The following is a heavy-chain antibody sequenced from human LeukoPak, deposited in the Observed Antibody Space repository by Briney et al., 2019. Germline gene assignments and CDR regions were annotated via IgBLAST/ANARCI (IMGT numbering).Heavy chain of an antibody. J-gene: IGHJ6*02. CDR3: ARGRPWEDNTYYYGMDV. V-gene: IGHV1-24*01. CDR2: FDPEDGET. Sequence: ASVKVSCKVSGYTLTELSMHWVRQAPGKGLEWMGGFDPEDGETIYAQKFQGRVTITADESTSTAYMELSSLRSEDTAVYYCARGRPWEDNTYYYGMDVWGQGTTVTVSS. D-gene: IGHD1-1*01. CDR1: GYTLTELS.